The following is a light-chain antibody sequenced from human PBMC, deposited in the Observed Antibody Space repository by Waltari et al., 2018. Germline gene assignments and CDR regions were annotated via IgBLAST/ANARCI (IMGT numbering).Light chain of an antibody. CDR2: HAS. Sequence: EIVLTQSPGTLSLSPGERATLSCRASQSVGKYLAWYQQKPGQAPRLLLYHASNRATGTPDRFSGSGSGTDFSLTISRLEPEDFAIYFCQKYDSLPATFGQGTKVEIK. CDR1: QSVGKY. V-gene: IGKV3-20*01. J-gene: IGKJ1*01. CDR3: QKYDSLPAT.